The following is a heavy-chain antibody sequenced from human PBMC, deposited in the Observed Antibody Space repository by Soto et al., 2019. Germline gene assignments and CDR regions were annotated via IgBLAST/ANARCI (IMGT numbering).Heavy chain of an antibody. CDR3: ASSPRGSGWYNFDY. CDR1: GFTFSSYA. J-gene: IGHJ4*02. D-gene: IGHD6-19*01. Sequence: GGSLRLSCAASGFTFSSYAMSWVRQAPGKGLEWVSAISGSGGSTYYADSVKGRFTISRDNSKNTLYLQMNSLRAEDTAVYYCASSPRGSGWYNFDYWGQGTLVTVSS. CDR2: ISGSGGST. V-gene: IGHV3-23*01.